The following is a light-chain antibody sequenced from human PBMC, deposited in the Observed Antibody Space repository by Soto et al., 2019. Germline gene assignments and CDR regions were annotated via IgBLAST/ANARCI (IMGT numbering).Light chain of an antibody. CDR1: SSDVGGYDY. J-gene: IGLJ1*01. CDR3: CSFPGSHYV. V-gene: IGLV2-11*01. CDR2: DVL. Sequence: QSALAQPRSVSGSPGQSVTITCSGTSSDVGGYDYVSWYQQHPGKSPKFLINDVLKRPAEAPDRFSGSKSVNTASLTISGLHTDDEADYYCCSFPGSHYVFGTGTKLTVL.